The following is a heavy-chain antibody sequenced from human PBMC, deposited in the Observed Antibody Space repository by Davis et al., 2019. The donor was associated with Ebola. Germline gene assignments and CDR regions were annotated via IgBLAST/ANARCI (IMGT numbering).Heavy chain of an antibody. CDR1: GGSISSYY. J-gene: IGHJ6*02. Sequence: SETLSLTCTVSGGSISSYYWSWIRQPPGKGLEWIGYIYHSGSTYYNPSLKSRVTISVDRSKNQFSLKLSSVTAADTAVYYCARRDGSSGWYNYYGMDVWGQGTTVTVSS. V-gene: IGHV4-59*01. D-gene: IGHD6-19*01. CDR2: IYHSGST. CDR3: ARRDGSSGWYNYYGMDV.